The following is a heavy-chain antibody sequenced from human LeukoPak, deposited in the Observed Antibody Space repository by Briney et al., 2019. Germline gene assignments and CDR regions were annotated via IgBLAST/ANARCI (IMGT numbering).Heavy chain of an antibody. CDR3: ANDLGWIQLNLG. D-gene: IGHD5-18*01. Sequence: PGGSLRLSCAASGFSFSNYGVNWVRQAPGKGLEWVSGITGNGATTYYADSVKGRFIISRDNSRNTVYLQMNSLRAEDTAVYYCANDLGWIQLNLGRGQGTLVTVSS. J-gene: IGHJ4*02. CDR2: ITGNGATT. CDR1: GFSFSNYG. V-gene: IGHV3-23*01.